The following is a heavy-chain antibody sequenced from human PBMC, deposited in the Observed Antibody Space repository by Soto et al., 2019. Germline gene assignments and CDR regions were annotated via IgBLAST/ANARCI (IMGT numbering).Heavy chain of an antibody. D-gene: IGHD5-12*01. CDR3: ASEESGLCDY. J-gene: IGHJ4*02. CDR1: GDSLSRADYC. V-gene: IGHV4-30-4*08. Sequence: QVQLQESGPGLVKPSQTLSLTCTVSGDSLSRADYCWRWIRQAPGKGLEWIGYICYSGSTYHNPSLKSRTSMSVDTSQKQFSLTLTSVTAADTAVYYCASEESGLCDYWGQGRLVTFSS. CDR2: ICYSGST.